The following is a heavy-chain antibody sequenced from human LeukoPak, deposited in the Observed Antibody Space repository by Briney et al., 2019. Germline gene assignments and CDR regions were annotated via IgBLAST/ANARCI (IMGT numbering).Heavy chain of an antibody. V-gene: IGHV1-69*13. CDR1: GGTFSSYA. CDR3: AREYYYYGMDV. Sequence: GASVKVSCKASGGTFSSYAISWVRQAPGQGLEWMGGIIPIFGTANYAQKFQGRVTITADESTSTAYMELRSLRSDDTAVYYCAREYYYYGMDVWGQGTTVTVSS. J-gene: IGHJ6*02. CDR2: IIPIFGTA.